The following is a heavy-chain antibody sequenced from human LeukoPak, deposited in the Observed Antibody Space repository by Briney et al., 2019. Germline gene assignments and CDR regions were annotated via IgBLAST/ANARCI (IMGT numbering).Heavy chain of an antibody. CDR3: ARDAITMVRGVISP. V-gene: IGHV3-21*01. CDR1: GFTFSSYR. D-gene: IGHD3-10*01. Sequence: GGSLRLSCAASGFTFSSYRMNWVRQAPGKGLEWVSSISSSSSYIYYADSVKGRFTISRDNAKNSLYLQMNSLRAEDTAVYYCARDAITMVRGVISPWGQGTLVTVSS. J-gene: IGHJ5*02. CDR2: ISSSSSYI.